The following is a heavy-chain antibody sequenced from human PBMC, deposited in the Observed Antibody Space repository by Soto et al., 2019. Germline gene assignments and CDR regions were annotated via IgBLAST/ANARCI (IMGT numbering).Heavy chain of an antibody. J-gene: IGHJ4*02. D-gene: IGHD3-22*01. CDR1: GFTFSDYY. CDR2: ISSSSSYA. Sequence: ESGGGLVKPGGSLRLSCAASGFTFSDYYISWIRQAPGKGLEWVSFISSSSSYAVYADSVKGRFTISRDNAKNSLYLQMSSLRADDTAVYYCARRGDSSGYYYFDYWGQGTLVTVSS. V-gene: IGHV3-11*06. CDR3: ARRGDSSGYYYFDY.